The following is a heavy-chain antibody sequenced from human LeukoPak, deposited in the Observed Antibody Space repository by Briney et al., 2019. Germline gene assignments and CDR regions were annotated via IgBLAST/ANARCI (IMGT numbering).Heavy chain of an antibody. V-gene: IGHV4-59*01. J-gene: IGHJ5*02. CDR1: GGSISSYY. Sequence: SETLSLTCTVSGGSISSYYWSWIRQPPGKGLEWIGYIYYSGSTNYNPSLKSRVTISVDTSKNQFSPKLSSVTAADTAVYYCARGDCSGGSCYVKANWFDPWGQGTLVTVSS. D-gene: IGHD2-15*01. CDR3: ARGDCSGGSCYVKANWFDP. CDR2: IYYSGST.